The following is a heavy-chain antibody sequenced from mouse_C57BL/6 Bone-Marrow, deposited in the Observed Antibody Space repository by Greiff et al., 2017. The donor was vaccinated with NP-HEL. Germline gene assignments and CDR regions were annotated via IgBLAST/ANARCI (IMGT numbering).Heavy chain of an antibody. Sequence: DVKLLESGAELVRPGASVKLSCTVSGFNIKDDYMHWVKQRPEQGLEWIGWIDPENGDTEYASKFQGKATITADTSSNTAYLQLSSLTSEDTAVYYCTTGGSSPYAMDYWGQGTSVTVSS. CDR1: GFNIKDDY. J-gene: IGHJ4*01. CDR3: TTGGSSPYAMDY. V-gene: IGHV14-4*01. D-gene: IGHD1-1*01. CDR2: IDPENGDT.